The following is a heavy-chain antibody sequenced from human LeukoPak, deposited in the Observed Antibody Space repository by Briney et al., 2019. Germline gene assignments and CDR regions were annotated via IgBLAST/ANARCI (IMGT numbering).Heavy chain of an antibody. CDR2: LHNSGST. Sequence: SETLSLTCTVSGDSINTSNHWAWIRQPAGKGLEWIGRLHNSGSTNYNPSLQSRVTISVDTSKNQFSLKMTSATAADTAVYFCARDPLRSGFDPWGQGILVTVSS. V-gene: IGHV4-4*07. J-gene: IGHJ5*02. CDR1: GDSINTSNH. D-gene: IGHD6-25*01. CDR3: ARDPLRSGFDP.